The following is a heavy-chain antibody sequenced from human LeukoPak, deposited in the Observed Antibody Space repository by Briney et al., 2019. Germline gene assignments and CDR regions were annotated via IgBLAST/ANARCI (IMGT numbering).Heavy chain of an antibody. Sequence: PSETLSLTCAVYGGSFSGYYWSWIRQPPGKGLEWIGEINHRGSTNYNPSLKSRVTISVDTSKNQFSLKLSSVTAADTAVYYCARGSRGDSSGNAELGGWFDPWGQGTLVTVSS. CDR1: GGSFSGYY. D-gene: IGHD6-19*01. CDR2: INHRGST. V-gene: IGHV4-34*01. J-gene: IGHJ5*02. CDR3: ARGSRGDSSGNAELGGWFDP.